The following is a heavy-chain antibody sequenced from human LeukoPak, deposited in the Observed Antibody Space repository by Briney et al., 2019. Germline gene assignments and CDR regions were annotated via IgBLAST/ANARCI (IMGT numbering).Heavy chain of an antibody. J-gene: IGHJ3*02. D-gene: IGHD3-3*01. CDR1: GYTFTSYG. Sequence: ALVKVSCKASGYTFTSYGISWVRQAPGQGLEWMGWISAYNGNTNYAQKLQGRVTMTTDTSTSTAYMELRSLRSDDTAVYYCARDRVSRYYDFWSGAFDIWGQGTMVTVSS. CDR2: ISAYNGNT. CDR3: ARDRVSRYYDFWSGAFDI. V-gene: IGHV1-18*01.